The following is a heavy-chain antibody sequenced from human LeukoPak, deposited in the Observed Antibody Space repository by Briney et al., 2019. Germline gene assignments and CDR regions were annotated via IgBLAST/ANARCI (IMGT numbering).Heavy chain of an antibody. D-gene: IGHD6-13*01. V-gene: IGHV3-11*01. CDR3: ASESVAAGSINSY. Sequence: PGGSXXLXXXAXXXXXXDYXMSWIRQAPGXELEWVSYISSSGSTIYYADSVKGRFSISRNNAKNSLYLQMNSLRAEDTTVYYCASESVAAGSINSYWGQGALCTVPS. CDR2: ISSSGSTI. CDR1: XXXXXDYX. J-gene: IGHJ4*02.